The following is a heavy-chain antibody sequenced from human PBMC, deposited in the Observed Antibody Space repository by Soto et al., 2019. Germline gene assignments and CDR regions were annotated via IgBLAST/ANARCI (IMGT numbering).Heavy chain of an antibody. J-gene: IGHJ4*02. V-gene: IGHV3-11*06. CDR3: ARVGYSYGSVDY. D-gene: IGHD5-18*01. CDR1: DYY. Sequence: DYYMSWIRQAPGKGLEWVSYISSSSSYTNYADSVKGRFTISRDNAKNSLYLQMNSLRAEDTAVYYCARVGYSYGSVDYWGQGTLVTVSS. CDR2: ISSSSSYT.